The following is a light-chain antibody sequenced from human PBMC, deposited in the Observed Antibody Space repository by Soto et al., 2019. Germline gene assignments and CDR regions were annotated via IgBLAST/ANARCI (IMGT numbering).Light chain of an antibody. CDR2: DAS. V-gene: IGKV3-11*01. Sequence: EIVLTQSPATVSLSPGERATLSCWASQSLSSYLAWYQQKPGQAPRLLIYDASNRANGIPARFTGSGSGTDFTLTISTLQPEDVATYYCQQSHRTSYTFGQGTKVEIK. J-gene: IGKJ2*01. CDR1: QSLSSY. CDR3: QQSHRTSYT.